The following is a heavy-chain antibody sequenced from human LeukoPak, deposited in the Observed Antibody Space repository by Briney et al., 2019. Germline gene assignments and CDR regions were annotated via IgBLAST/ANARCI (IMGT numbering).Heavy chain of an antibody. J-gene: IGHJ5*02. V-gene: IGHV3-23*01. CDR3: AKDIYCSSTSCPPNWFDP. D-gene: IGHD2-2*01. Sequence: GGSLRLSCAASGFTFDDYAMHWVRQAPGKGLEWVSAISGSGGSTYYADSVKGRFTISRDNSKNTLYLQMNSLRAEDTAVYYCAKDIYCSSTSCPPNWFDPWGQGTLVTVSS. CDR2: ISGSGGST. CDR1: GFTFDDYA.